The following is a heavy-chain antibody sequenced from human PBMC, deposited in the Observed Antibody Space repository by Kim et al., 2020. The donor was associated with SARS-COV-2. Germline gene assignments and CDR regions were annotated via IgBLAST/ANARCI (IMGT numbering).Heavy chain of an antibody. CDR1: GFTFSNSN. J-gene: IGHJ4*02. CDR2: ISSGSIYI. V-gene: IGHV3-21*01. CDR3: ARDAYDDYFDY. Sequence: GGSLRLSCAASGFTFSNSNMNWVRQAPGKGLEWVSSISSGSIYIQYADSVMGRFTTSRDNAKNSLYLQMNSLRAEDTAVYYCARDAYDDYFDYWGQGTLVTVSS. D-gene: IGHD1-1*01.